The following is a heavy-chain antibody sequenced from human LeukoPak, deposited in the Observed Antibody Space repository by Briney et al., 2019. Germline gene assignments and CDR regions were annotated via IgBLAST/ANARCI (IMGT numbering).Heavy chain of an antibody. CDR1: GYSISSGYY. CDR3: ARRLATWGQDYYYYYMDV. CDR2: IYHSGST. J-gene: IGHJ6*03. D-gene: IGHD1-26*01. V-gene: IGHV4-38-2*02. Sequence: SETLSLTCTVSGYSISSGYYWGWIRQPPGKGLEWIGSIYHSGSTYYNPSLKSRVTISVDTSKNQFSLKLSSVTAADTAVYYCARRLATWGQDYYYYYMDVWGKGTTVTVSS.